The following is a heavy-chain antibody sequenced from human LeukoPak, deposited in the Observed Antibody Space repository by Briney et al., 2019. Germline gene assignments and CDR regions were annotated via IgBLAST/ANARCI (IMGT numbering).Heavy chain of an antibody. CDR3: ARGFEQWLVRGYFDY. D-gene: IGHD6-19*01. Sequence: SQTLSLTCTVSGGSISSGGYYWSWIRQHPGKGLEWIGYIYYSGSTYYNPSLKSRVTISVDTSKNQFSLKLSSVTAADTAVYYCARGFEQWLVRGYFDYWGQGTLVTVSS. CDR2: IYYSGST. CDR1: GGSISSGGYY. J-gene: IGHJ4*02. V-gene: IGHV4-31*03.